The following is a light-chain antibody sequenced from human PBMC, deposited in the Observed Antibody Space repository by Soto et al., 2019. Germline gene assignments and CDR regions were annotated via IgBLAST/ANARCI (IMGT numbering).Light chain of an antibody. V-gene: IGKV3-20*01. J-gene: IGKJ4*01. CDR1: QSVNSLY. CDR3: RWYSGSQT. CDR2: GAS. Sequence: EIALTQSPGTLSLSPGERATLSCRASQSVNSLYLAWYQQKPGQAPRLLIYGASSRATGIPDRFSGSGSGTDFTLTISRLEPEDFAVYYCRWYSGSQTFGGGTKVEIK.